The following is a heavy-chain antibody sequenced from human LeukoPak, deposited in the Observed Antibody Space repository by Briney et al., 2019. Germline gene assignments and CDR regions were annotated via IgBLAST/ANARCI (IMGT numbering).Heavy chain of an antibody. CDR2: IYYGGST. CDR1: GGFISSYY. V-gene: IGHV4-59*08. J-gene: IGHJ4*02. CDR3: ARHRPNY. Sequence: SETLSLTCTVSGGFISSYYWSWIRQPPGKGLEWIGYIYYGGSTNYNPSLKSRVTMSVDTSKNQFSLKLSSVTAADTAVYYCARHRPNYWGQGTLVTVSS.